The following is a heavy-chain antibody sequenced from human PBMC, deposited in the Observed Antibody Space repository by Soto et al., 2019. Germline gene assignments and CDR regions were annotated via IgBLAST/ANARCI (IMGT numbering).Heavy chain of an antibody. CDR1: GFTFSSYG. D-gene: IGHD4-17*01. CDR3: AKLVGIDYGVQTEDWYFDL. J-gene: IGHJ2*01. CDR2: ISYDGSNK. V-gene: IGHV3-30*18. Sequence: ESGGGVVPPGRSLRLSCAASGFTFSSYGMHWVRQAPGKGLEWVAVISYDGSNKYYADSVKGRFTISRDNSKNTLYLQMNRLGGEDTAVYYCAKLVGIDYGVQTEDWYFDLWGRGTLVTVSS.